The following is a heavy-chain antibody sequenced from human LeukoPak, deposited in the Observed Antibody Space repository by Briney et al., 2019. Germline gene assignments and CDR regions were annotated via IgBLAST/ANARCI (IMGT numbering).Heavy chain of an antibody. Sequence: GGSLRLSCAASGFAFSSFAMSWVRQAPGKGLEWVSGISGSGGSTYYADSVKGRFTISRDNSKNTLDLQMNSLRAEDTAVYYCARVASSLWDAFDIWGQGTMVTVSS. D-gene: IGHD5-18*01. V-gene: IGHV3-23*01. CDR2: ISGSGGST. J-gene: IGHJ3*02. CDR1: GFAFSSFA. CDR3: ARVASSLWDAFDI.